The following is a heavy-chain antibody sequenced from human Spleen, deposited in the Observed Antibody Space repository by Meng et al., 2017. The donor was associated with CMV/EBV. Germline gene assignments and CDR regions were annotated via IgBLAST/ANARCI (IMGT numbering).Heavy chain of an antibody. D-gene: IGHD2-2*01. V-gene: IGHV4-61*01. J-gene: IGHJ6*02. Sequence: SETLSLTCTVSGGSVSSGSYYWSWIRQPPGKGLEWIGYIYYSGSTNYNPSLKSRVTISVDTSKNQFSLKLSSVTAADTAVYYCARLRHPIQTSIVAPRTTFYGMDVWGQGTTVTVSS. CDR3: ARLRHPIQTSIVAPRTTFYGMDV. CDR2: IYYSGST. CDR1: GGSVSSGSYY.